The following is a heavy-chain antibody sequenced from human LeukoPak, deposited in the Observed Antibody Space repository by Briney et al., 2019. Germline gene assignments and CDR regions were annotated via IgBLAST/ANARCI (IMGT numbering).Heavy chain of an antibody. CDR1: GFTFSSYS. CDR3: ARGRMYGAFDI. CDR2: ISSSGSTI. J-gene: IGHJ3*02. V-gene: IGHV3-48*04. Sequence: GGSLRLSCAASGFTFSSYSMNWVRQAPGKGLEWVSYISSSGSTIYYADSVKGRFTISRDNAKNSLYLQMNSLRAEDTAVYYCARGRMYGAFDIWGQGTMVTVSS. D-gene: IGHD2-8*01.